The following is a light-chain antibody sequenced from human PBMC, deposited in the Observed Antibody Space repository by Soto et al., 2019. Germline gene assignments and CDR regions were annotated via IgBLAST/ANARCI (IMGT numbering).Light chain of an antibody. Sequence: QSVLAHPPSVSGVPGQRVTISCIGSSSNIGAGYDVHWYQQRPETAPKLLIFGTINRPSGVPDRFSGSKSGTSASLAITGLQAEDEGDYYCQSYDSTLSARYVFGTGTKVTVL. CDR3: QSYDSTLSARYV. V-gene: IGLV1-40*01. CDR2: GTI. J-gene: IGLJ1*01. CDR1: SSNIGAGYD.